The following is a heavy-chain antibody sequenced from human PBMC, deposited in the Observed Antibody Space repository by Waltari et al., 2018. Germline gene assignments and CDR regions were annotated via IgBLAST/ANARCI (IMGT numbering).Heavy chain of an antibody. CDR1: GFTFSGNW. Sequence: EVQLVESGGGLVQPGGSLRLYCAASGFTFSGNWMSWVRQAPGKGLEWVANIKQDGSEKYYVDSVKGRFTISRDNAKNSLYLQMNSLRAEDTAVYYCASEPLSSGWYGYWGQGTLVTVSS. V-gene: IGHV3-7*01. D-gene: IGHD6-19*01. CDR2: IKQDGSEK. CDR3: ASEPLSSGWYGY. J-gene: IGHJ4*02.